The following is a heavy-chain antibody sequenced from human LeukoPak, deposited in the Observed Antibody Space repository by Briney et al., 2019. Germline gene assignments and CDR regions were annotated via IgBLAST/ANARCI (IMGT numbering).Heavy chain of an antibody. CDR1: GFTFSGSA. J-gene: IGHJ6*03. Sequence: QPGGSLRLSCAASGFTFSGSAMHWVRQASGKGLEWVGRIRSKANSYATAYAASVKGRFTISRDDSKNTAYLQMNSLKTEDTAVYYCTRIVEMATYYYYYMDVWGKGTTVTISS. CDR3: TRIVEMATYYYYYMDV. CDR2: IRSKANSYAT. D-gene: IGHD5-24*01. V-gene: IGHV3-73*01.